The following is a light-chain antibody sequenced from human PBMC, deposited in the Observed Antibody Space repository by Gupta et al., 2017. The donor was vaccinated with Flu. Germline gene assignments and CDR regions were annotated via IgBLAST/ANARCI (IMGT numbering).Light chain of an antibody. CDR3: AAWDETLKAWM. Sequence: QSMLTQPPSASGTPGQMVTISCSGVGPNIATYAVKSCHQLPGTAPKPPIYENNRRPSGVPDRISGSKSGTSASLAINGLHSEDEADYYCAAWDETLKAWMFGGGTKLTVL. CDR2: ENN. CDR1: GPNIATYA. V-gene: IGLV1-44*01. J-gene: IGLJ3*02.